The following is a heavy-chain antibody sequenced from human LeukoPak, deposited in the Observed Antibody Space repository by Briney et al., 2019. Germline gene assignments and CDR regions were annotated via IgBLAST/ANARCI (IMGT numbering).Heavy chain of an antibody. Sequence: GASVKVSCKTSGYTFTSYAISWVRQAPGQGLEWMEWISGYNGHTYSAQKFQGRLTMTTDTSTSTADMELRGLTSDDTAVFYCARGFSANYYDYWGQGTLVTVSS. CDR2: ISGYNGHT. D-gene: IGHD1-26*01. J-gene: IGHJ4*02. CDR3: ARGFSANYYDY. CDR1: GYTFTSYA. V-gene: IGHV1-18*01.